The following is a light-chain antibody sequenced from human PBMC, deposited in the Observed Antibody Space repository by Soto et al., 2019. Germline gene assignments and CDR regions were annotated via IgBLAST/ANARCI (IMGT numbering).Light chain of an antibody. CDR1: SSDVGGYNY. CDR2: DVT. Sequence: QSALTQPASVSGSPGQSITISCTGTSSDVGGYNYVSWYQQHPGKAPKVMIYDVTNRPSGVSNRFSGSKSGNTAALTISGLQAEDEADYYCCACTSSNPRVFGGGTKLTVL. J-gene: IGLJ3*02. CDR3: CACTSSNPRV. V-gene: IGLV2-14*01.